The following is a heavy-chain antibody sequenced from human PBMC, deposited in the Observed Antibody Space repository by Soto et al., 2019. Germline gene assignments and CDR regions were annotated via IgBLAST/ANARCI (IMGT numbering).Heavy chain of an antibody. V-gene: IGHV1-18*01. CDR2: ISAYNGNT. CDR1: GYTFTSYG. CDR3: AREELEPLTYYYYGMDV. J-gene: IGHJ6*02. Sequence: ASVKVSCKASGYTFTSYGISWVRQAPGQGLEWMGWISAYNGNTNYAQKLQGRVTMTTDTSTSTAYMELRSLRSDDTAVYYCAREELEPLTYYYYGMDVWGQGTTVTVSS. D-gene: IGHD1-1*01.